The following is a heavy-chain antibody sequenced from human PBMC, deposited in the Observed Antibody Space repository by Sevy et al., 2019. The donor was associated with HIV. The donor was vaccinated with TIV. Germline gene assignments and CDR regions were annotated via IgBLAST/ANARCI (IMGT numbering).Heavy chain of an antibody. J-gene: IGHJ1*01. D-gene: IGHD6-13*01. CDR1: GFTFSSYA. CDR3: AKDMGAQQLVIDEYFQH. V-gene: IGHV3-23*01. Sequence: GGSLRLSCAASGFTFSSYAIRWVRQAPGKGLEWVSAIRGGGGSTYYADSVKGRFTISRDNSKNTLYLQMNSLRAEDTGVEYCAKDMGAQQLVIDEYFQHWGQGTLVTVSS. CDR2: IRGGGGST.